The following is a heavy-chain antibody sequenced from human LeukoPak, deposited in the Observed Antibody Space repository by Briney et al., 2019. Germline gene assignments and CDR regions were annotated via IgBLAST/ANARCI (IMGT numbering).Heavy chain of an antibody. CDR2: IIPIFGTA. CDR3: ARGPVGIVVVITTDYCYYYMDV. V-gene: IGHV1-69*13. J-gene: IGHJ6*03. Sequence: SVKVSCKASGGTFRTYSFTWVRQAPGQGLEWVGGIIPIFGTANYAQMFQGRVTITADESTTTAYMELNSLTSEDTAVYYCARGPVGIVVVITTDYCYYYMDVWGKGTTVTVSS. D-gene: IGHD3-22*01. CDR1: GGTFRTYS.